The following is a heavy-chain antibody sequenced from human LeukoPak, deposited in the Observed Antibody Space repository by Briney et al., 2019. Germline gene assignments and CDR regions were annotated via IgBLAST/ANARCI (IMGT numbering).Heavy chain of an antibody. Sequence: GGSLRLSCAASGFMFDDYTIHWVRQAPGKGLEWVSLISWDGGSTYYADSVKGRFTISRDNSKNSLYLQMNSLRTEDTALYYCAKEQDSAMGFDYWGQGTLVTVSS. V-gene: IGHV3-43*01. J-gene: IGHJ4*02. CDR1: GFMFDDYT. CDR3: AKEQDSAMGFDY. D-gene: IGHD5-18*01. CDR2: ISWDGGST.